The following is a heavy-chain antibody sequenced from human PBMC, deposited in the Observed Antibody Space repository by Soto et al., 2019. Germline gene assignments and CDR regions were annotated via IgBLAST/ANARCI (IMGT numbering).Heavy chain of an antibody. Sequence: ASVKVSCKASGYTFTSYDINWVRQATGQGLEWMGWMNPNSGNTGYAQKFQGRVTMTRNTSISTAYMELSSLRSEDTAVYYCARGEIVVVPAAISYYYYYMDVWGKGTTVTVSS. CDR3: ARGEIVVVPAAISYYYYYMDV. J-gene: IGHJ6*03. D-gene: IGHD2-2*02. CDR1: GYTFTSYD. CDR2: MNPNSGNT. V-gene: IGHV1-8*01.